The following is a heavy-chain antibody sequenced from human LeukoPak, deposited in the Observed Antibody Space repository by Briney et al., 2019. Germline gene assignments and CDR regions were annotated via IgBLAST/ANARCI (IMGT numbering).Heavy chain of an antibody. D-gene: IGHD3-22*01. CDR3: ASGYYYDSSGLPDYFDC. CDR1: GFTFSSYW. CDR2: IKQDGSGK. J-gene: IGHJ4*02. Sequence: PGGSLRLSCAASGFTFSSYWMSWVRQAPGKGLEWVANIKQDGSGKYYVDSVKGRFTISRDNAKNSLYLQMNSLRAEDTAVYYCASGYYYDSSGLPDYFDCWGQGTLVTVSS. V-gene: IGHV3-7*01.